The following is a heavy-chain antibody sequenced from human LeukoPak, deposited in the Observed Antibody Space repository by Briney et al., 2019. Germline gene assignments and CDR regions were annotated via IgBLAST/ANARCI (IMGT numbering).Heavy chain of an antibody. J-gene: IGHJ4*02. CDR2: ISVNGETT. D-gene: IGHD6-19*01. V-gene: IGHV3-23*01. CDR3: AQGYSSGWYPH. CDR1: GFSVSSYG. Sequence: GGSLRLSCAVSGFSVSSYGMSWVRQAPGKGLEWISAISVNGETTYYADSVKGRFIISRDSSKNTLYLQMNSLRAEDTGAYFCAQGYSSGWYPHWGQGSLVSVSS.